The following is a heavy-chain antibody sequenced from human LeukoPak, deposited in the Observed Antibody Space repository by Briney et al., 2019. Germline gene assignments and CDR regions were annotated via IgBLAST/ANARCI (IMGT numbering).Heavy chain of an antibody. V-gene: IGHV1-46*01. CDR3: ARDVVSGWYRGWFDP. Sequence: GASVKVSCKASGYTFTSYYMHWVRQAPGQGLEWMGIINPSGGSTGYAQKFQGRVTMTRDTSTSTVYMELSSLRSEDTAVYYCARDVVSGWYRGWFDPWGQGTLVTVSS. CDR1: GYTFTSYY. J-gene: IGHJ5*02. CDR2: INPSGGST. D-gene: IGHD6-19*01.